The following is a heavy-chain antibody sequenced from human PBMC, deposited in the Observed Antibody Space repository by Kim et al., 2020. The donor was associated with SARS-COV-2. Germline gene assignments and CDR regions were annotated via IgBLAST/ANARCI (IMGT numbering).Heavy chain of an antibody. D-gene: IGHD3-3*01. CDR1: GYTFTSYG. CDR2: ISAYNGNT. J-gene: IGHJ5*02. Sequence: ASVKVSCKASGYTFTSYGISWVRQAPGQGLEWMGWISAYNGNTNYAQKLQGRVTMTTDTSTSTAYMELRSLRSDDTAVYYCARVLTIFGVVISGLKMGWFDPWGQGTLVTVSS. V-gene: IGHV1-18*01. CDR3: ARVLTIFGVVISGLKMGWFDP.